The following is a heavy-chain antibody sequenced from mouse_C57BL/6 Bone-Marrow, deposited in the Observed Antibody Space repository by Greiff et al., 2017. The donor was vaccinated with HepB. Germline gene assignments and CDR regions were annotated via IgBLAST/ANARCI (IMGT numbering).Heavy chain of an antibody. CDR2: IYPGDGDT. V-gene: IGHV1-80*01. CDR1: GYAFSSYW. D-gene: IGHD2-5*01. CDR3: ASPPAYYSNYGFAY. J-gene: IGHJ3*01. Sequence: QVQLQQSGAELVKPGASVKISCKASGYAFSSYWMNWVKQRPGKGLEWIGQIYPGDGDTNYNGKFKGKATLTADKSSSTAYMQLSSLTSEDSAVYFFASPPAYYSNYGFAYWGQGTLVTVSA.